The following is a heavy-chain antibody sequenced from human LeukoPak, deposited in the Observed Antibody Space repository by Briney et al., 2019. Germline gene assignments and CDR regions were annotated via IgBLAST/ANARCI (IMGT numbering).Heavy chain of an antibody. D-gene: IGHD2-8*01. V-gene: IGHV3-7*01. J-gene: IGHJ4*02. CDR3: ARGPTNGQAFDY. CDR2: IREDGSQK. Sequence: GGSLRLSCAASGFTFSYTWMTWVRQAPGKGLEWVASIREDGSQKSAVDSVKGRFSISRDNAKNSVYLQMDSLRAEDTAVYYCARGPTNGQAFDYWGQGTLVSVSS. CDR1: GFTFSYTW.